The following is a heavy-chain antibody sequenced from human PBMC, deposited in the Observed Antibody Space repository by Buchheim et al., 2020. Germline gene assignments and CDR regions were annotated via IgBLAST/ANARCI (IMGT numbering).Heavy chain of an antibody. CDR3: ARDSPSGCNWFDP. V-gene: IGHV4-34*01. J-gene: IGHJ5*02. Sequence: QVQLQQWGAGLLKPSETLSLTCAVYGGSFSGYYWSWIRQPPGKGLEWIGEINHSGSTNYNPSLKSRVTISVDTSKNQFSLKLSSVTAAGTAVYYCARDSPSGCNWFDPWGQGTL. D-gene: IGHD3-22*01. CDR2: INHSGST. CDR1: GGSFSGYY.